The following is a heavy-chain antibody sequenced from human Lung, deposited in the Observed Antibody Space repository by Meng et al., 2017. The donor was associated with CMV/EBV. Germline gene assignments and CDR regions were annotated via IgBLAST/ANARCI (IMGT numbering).Heavy chain of an antibody. V-gene: IGHV4-61*01. CDR2: IYVSKNT. J-gene: IGHJ3*01. D-gene: IGHD3-9*01. CDR3: ARDRAWLGRGSFDF. Sequence: SETLSLXXTVSGVSVTYNSYYWSWIRQSPGKGLEWIGYIYVSKNTKYNPSLQSRVTMSVDTTKNQVFLKLSSVTAADTAVYYCARDRAWLGRGSFDFWGQGKXV. CDR1: GVSVTYNSYY.